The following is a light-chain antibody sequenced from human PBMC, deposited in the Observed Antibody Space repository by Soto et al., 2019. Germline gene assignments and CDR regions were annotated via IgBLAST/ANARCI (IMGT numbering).Light chain of an antibody. J-gene: IGLJ1*01. CDR2: SNN. Sequence: QSVLTQPPSASGTPGQRVTIPCSGSSSNIGSNTVNWYQQLPGTAPKLLIYSNNQRPSGVPDRFSGSKSGTSASLAISGLQSEDEADYYCAAWDDSLKGYVFGTGTKVTVL. CDR3: AAWDDSLKGYV. V-gene: IGLV1-44*01. CDR1: SSNIGSNT.